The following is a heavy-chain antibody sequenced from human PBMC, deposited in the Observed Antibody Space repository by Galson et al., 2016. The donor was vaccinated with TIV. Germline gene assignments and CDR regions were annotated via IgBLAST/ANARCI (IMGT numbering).Heavy chain of an antibody. CDR1: GFTFSTYA. CDR3: AKEPAGELVWFGEFSGGMDV. Sequence: SLRLSCAASGFTFSTYAMSWVRQAPGKGLGWVSGISAGGGSTHYADSVKGRFIISRDNSKNTLYLQMNSLSADDTAVFYCAKEPAGELVWFGEFSGGMDVWGQGTTVTVSS. D-gene: IGHD3-10*01. CDR2: ISAGGGST. J-gene: IGHJ6*02. V-gene: IGHV3-23*01.